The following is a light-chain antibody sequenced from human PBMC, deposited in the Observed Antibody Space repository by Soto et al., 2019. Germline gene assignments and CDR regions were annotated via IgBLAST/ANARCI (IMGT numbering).Light chain of an antibody. CDR1: QSVSSSY. V-gene: IGKV3-20*01. Sequence: EIVLTQSPGTLSLSPGERATLSCRASQSVSSSYLAWYQQRPGLAPRLLIYGASSRATGIPDRFSGSGSGTVLTLTISRLEPEDFAVYYCQQYGRSRTFGQGTKVDIK. CDR2: GAS. CDR3: QQYGRSRT. J-gene: IGKJ1*01.